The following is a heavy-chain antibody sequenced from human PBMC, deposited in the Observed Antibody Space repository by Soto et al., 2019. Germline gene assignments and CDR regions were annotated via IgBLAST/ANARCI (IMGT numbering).Heavy chain of an antibody. D-gene: IGHD2-15*01. CDR1: GGSFSGYY. J-gene: IGHJ5*02. CDR2: INHSGST. V-gene: IGHV4-34*01. Sequence: QVQLQQWGAGLLKPSETLSLTCAVYGGSFSGYYWSWIRQPPGKGLEWIGEINHSGSTNYNPSLKSRVTISVDTSKNQFSLKLRSVTAADTAVYYCARGGANIVVVVAATPNWFDPWGQGTLVTVSS. CDR3: ARGGANIVVVVAATPNWFDP.